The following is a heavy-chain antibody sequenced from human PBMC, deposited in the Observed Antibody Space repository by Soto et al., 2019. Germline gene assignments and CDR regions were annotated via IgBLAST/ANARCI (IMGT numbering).Heavy chain of an antibody. CDR1: GGSISSYY. V-gene: IGHV4-59*01. CDR2: IYYSGST. J-gene: IGHJ5*02. D-gene: IGHD3-10*01. CDR3: ARFGITMVRGVTGWFDP. Sequence: SETLSLTCTVSGGSISSYYWSWIRQPPGEGLEWIGYIYYSGSTNYNPSLKSRVTISVDTSKNQFSLKLSSVTAADTAVYYCARFGITMVRGVTGWFDPWGQGTLVTVSS.